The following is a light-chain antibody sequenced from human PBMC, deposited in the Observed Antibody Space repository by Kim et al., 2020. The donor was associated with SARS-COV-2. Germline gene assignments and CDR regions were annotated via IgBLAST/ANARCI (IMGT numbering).Light chain of an antibody. Sequence: EIVMTQSPATLSVSPGERATLSCRASQSISGDLAWYQQKPGQAPRLLIYGASTRATGIPDRFSGSGSGTEFTLTISSLQSEDFAVYYCQQYSNWPPYTFGQGTKLEI. CDR3: QQYSNWPPYT. CDR2: GAS. J-gene: IGKJ2*01. V-gene: IGKV3-15*01. CDR1: QSISGD.